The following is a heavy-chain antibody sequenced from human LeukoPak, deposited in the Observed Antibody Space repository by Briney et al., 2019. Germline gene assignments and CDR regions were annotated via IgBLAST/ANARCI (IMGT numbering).Heavy chain of an antibody. D-gene: IGHD2-2*01. CDR1: GDSVSSNSAA. J-gene: IGHJ6*02. Sequence: SQTLSLTCAISGDSVSSNSAAWNWIRQSPSSGLEWLGRTYYRSKWYNDYAVSVKSRITINPDTSKNQFSLQLNSVTPEDTAVYYCARVRYQLPFGYYYGMDVWGQGTTVTVSS. CDR3: ARVRYQLPFGYYYGMDV. V-gene: IGHV6-1*01. CDR2: TYYRSKWYN.